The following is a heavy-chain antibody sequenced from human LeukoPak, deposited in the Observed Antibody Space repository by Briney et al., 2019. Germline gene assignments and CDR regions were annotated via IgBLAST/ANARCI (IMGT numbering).Heavy chain of an antibody. Sequence: RTGGSLRLSCAASGFTFSNHWMHWVRQAPGKGLVWVSNINGDGSTTRYADSVKGRFTISRDNAKNTLYLQMNSLRAEDTAVYYCATLSSSGTPFDCWGQGTLVTVSS. CDR1: GFTFSNHW. CDR3: ATLSSSGTPFDC. D-gene: IGHD3-10*01. J-gene: IGHJ4*02. CDR2: INGDGSTT. V-gene: IGHV3-74*01.